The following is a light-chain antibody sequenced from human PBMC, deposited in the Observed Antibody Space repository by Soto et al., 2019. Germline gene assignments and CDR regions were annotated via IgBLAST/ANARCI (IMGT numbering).Light chain of an antibody. CDR3: SSYTSSSTLV. V-gene: IGLV2-14*01. CDR1: SSDVGAYNS. Sequence: QSALTQPASVSGSPGQWITISCTGTSSDVGAYNSVSWYQQHPGKAPKLMIYGVSNRPSGISNRFSGSKSGNTASLTISGVQDEDDADYYCSSYTSSSTLVFGSGTKLTVL. J-gene: IGLJ1*01. CDR2: GVS.